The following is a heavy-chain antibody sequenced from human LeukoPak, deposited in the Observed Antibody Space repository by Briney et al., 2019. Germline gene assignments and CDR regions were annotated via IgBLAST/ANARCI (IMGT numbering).Heavy chain of an antibody. CDR1: EFIFSNYR. CDR2: ISNDGSDK. CDR3: AKDQSAGYYDSSGYWGYFDY. Sequence: GSSLRLSCAASEFIFSNYRMHWVRQAPGKGLEWVAVISNDGSDKYYVDSVKGRFTISRDNSKNTLYLQMNGLRAEDTAVYYCAKDQSAGYYDSSGYWGYFDYWGQGTLVTVSS. D-gene: IGHD3-22*01. J-gene: IGHJ4*02. V-gene: IGHV3-30*18.